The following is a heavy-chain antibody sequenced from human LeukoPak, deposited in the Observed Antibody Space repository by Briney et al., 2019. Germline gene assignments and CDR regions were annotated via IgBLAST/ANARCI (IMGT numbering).Heavy chain of an antibody. V-gene: IGHV3-23*01. CDR1: GFTFSSYA. Sequence: PRGSLRLSCAPSGFTFSSYAVSWVRHAPGTGLEWVSTISGSGSSTNYADSVKGRFTISRDNSKNTVYLQMNSLRAEDPAVYYSFPQYCDGSSCYLNWFDPWGQGTLVTVSS. CDR2: ISGSGSST. D-gene: IGHD2-15*01. CDR3: FPQYCDGSSCYLNWFDP. J-gene: IGHJ5*02.